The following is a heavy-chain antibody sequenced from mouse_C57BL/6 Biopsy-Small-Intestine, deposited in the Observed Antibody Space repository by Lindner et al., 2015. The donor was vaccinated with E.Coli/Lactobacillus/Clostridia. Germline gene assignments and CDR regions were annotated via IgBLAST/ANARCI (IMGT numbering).Heavy chain of an antibody. J-gene: IGHJ2*01. CDR2: INPYNGDT. D-gene: IGHD4-1*01. CDR1: GYTFTDYY. Sequence: VQLQESGPVLVKPGTTVKMSCKASGYTFTDYYMNWVRQSPGKSLEWIGVINPYNGDTSYNQKFKGKATLTVDKSSSTAYMELNSLTSEDSAVYYCAKLGREGFDYWGQGTPLTVSS. V-gene: IGHV1-19*01. CDR3: AKLGREGFDY.